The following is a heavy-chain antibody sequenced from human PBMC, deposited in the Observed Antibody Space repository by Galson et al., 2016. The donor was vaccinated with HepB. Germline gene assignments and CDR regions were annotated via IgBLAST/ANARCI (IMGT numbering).Heavy chain of an antibody. CDR2: IGGRPDQQ. D-gene: IGHD6-19*01. Sequence: SLRLSCAASGFTLNNYVMSWVRQAPGKGLEWVATIGGRPDQQHYADSVEGRFAISRDNSKNTLYLQMNSLRAEDAAVYYCAKISLVGYNSGWGGSFDIWGRGTMVTVSS. CDR1: GFTLNNYV. V-gene: IGHV3-23*01. CDR3: AKISLVGYNSGWGGSFDI. J-gene: IGHJ3*02.